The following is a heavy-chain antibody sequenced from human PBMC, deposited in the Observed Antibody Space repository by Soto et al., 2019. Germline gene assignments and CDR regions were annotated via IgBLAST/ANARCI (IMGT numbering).Heavy chain of an antibody. J-gene: IGHJ6*03. CDR3: ARDNSVAVAGTYYYYYYMDV. D-gene: IGHD6-19*01. V-gene: IGHV4-59*12. CDR1: GGSISSYY. CDR2: TYYSGST. Sequence: QVQLQESGPGLVKPSETLSLTCTVSGGSISSYYWSWIRQPPGKGLEWIGDTYYSGSTNYNPSLQSRVTISVDTSKNQFSLKLRSVTAAATAVYYCARDNSVAVAGTYYYYYYMDVWGKGTTVTVSS.